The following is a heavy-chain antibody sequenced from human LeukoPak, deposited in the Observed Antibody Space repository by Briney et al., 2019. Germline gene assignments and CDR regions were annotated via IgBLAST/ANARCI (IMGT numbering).Heavy chain of an antibody. Sequence: PSETLSLTCTVSSGSINNNTFYWGWVRQPPGRGLEWLGSLYYSGSTYYNPSLKSRVAISVDTSKNHFSLKMRSVTAADTAVYYCARQGTIGTTSPFDIWGQGTKVTVSS. V-gene: IGHV4-39*02. D-gene: IGHD1-1*01. CDR2: LYYSGST. CDR1: SGSINNNTFY. CDR3: ARQGTIGTTSPFDI. J-gene: IGHJ3*02.